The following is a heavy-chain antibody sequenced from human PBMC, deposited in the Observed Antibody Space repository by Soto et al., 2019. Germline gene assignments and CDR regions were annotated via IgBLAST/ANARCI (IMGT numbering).Heavy chain of an antibody. CDR2: IYYSGST. V-gene: IGHV4-31*03. CDR1: GGSISSGGYY. Sequence: QVQLQESGPGLVKPSQTLSLTCTVSGGSISSGGYYWSWIRQHPGKGLELIGYIYYSGSTYYNPSLKSRVSISLDTSKNQYSLKLNYVTAADTAVYYCARVWGYGGNSRFDYWGQGTLVIDSS. D-gene: IGHD4-17*01. J-gene: IGHJ4*02. CDR3: ARVWGYGGNSRFDY.